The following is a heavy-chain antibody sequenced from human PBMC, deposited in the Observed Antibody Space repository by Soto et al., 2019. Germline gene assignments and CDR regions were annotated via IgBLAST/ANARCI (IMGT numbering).Heavy chain of an antibody. V-gene: IGHV4-59*01. CDR2: IYYSGST. D-gene: IGHD5-18*01. CDR1: GGSIRSYY. CDR3: ARDSYNFDD. J-gene: IGHJ4*02. Sequence: SETLSLTCTVSGGSIRSYYWSWIRQPPGKGLEWIGYIYYSGSTDYNPSLKSRVTISVDTSKDQFSLKLRSVTAADTAVYYCARDSYNFDDWGQGILVTVSS.